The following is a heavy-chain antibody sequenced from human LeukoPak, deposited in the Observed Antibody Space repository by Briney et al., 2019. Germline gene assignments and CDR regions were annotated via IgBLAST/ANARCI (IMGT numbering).Heavy chain of an antibody. Sequence: GGSLRLSCAASGFTFSSYGMHWVRQAPGKGLGWVAFIRYDGSNKYYADSVKGRFTISRDNSKNTLYLQMNSLRAEDTAVYYCAKESSRIAAAGDYWGQGTLVTVSS. J-gene: IGHJ4*02. CDR3: AKESSRIAAAGDY. CDR2: IRYDGSNK. D-gene: IGHD6-13*01. V-gene: IGHV3-30*02. CDR1: GFTFSSYG.